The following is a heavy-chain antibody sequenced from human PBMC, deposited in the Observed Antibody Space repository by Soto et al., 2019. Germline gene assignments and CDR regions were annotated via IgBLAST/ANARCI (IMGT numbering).Heavy chain of an antibody. CDR1: GGTFSNSA. V-gene: IGHV1-69*12. CDR3: ARDKDRLQLGGNYYYILDV. J-gene: IGHJ6*02. Sequence: QVQLEQSGAEVKKPGSSVKVSCKTSGGTFSNSAISWVRQAPGQGLEWMGGIMPIFRTSDYAQKFQDRVTITADESASTAYMELRGRRSDDTAVYYCARDKDRLQLGGNYYYILDVWGQGTTVTVSS. D-gene: IGHD1-1*01. CDR2: IMPIFRTS.